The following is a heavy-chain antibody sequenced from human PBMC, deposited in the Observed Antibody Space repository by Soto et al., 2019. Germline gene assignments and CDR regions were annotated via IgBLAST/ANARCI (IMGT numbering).Heavy chain of an antibody. V-gene: IGHV1-18*01. D-gene: IGHD3-3*01. CDR1: GYTFTSYG. J-gene: IGHJ5*02. CDR2: ISPYNGYT. CDR3: EGGMFFGVVFPSKTNCFAP. Sequence: ASVKVSCKASGYTFTSYGLSWVRQAPGQGLEWMGWISPYNGYTNYAQKLQGRVTMTTDTSTSTAYMELRSLRSDDTAVYYCEGGMFFGVVFPSKTNCFAPGGQGPLFPFSS.